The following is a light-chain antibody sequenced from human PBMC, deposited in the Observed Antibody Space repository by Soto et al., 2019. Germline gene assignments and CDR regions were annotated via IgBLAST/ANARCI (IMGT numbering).Light chain of an antibody. CDR1: QSVRSH. V-gene: IGKV3-15*01. J-gene: IGKJ5*01. CDR2: GAS. Sequence: IVMTQYPATLSVSPGEGVTLSCRASQSVRSHLAWYQQKPGQPPRLLIYGASARATGIPARFSGSGFGTEFTLTISSLQSEDFAVYYCQQYKNWPLFGQGTRLEIK. CDR3: QQYKNWPL.